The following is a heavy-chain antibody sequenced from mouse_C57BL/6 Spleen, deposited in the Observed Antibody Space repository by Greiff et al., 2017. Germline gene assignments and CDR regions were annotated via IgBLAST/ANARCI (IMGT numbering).Heavy chain of an antibody. CDR3: ASFYYSKPFFDY. CDR2: IDPSDSYT. CDR1: GYTFTSYW. Sequence: QVQLQQPGAELVRPGTSVKLSCKASGYTFTSYWMHWVKQRPGQGLEWIGVIDPSDSYTNYNQKFKGKATLTVDTSSSTAYMQLSSLTSEDSAVYYCASFYYSKPFFDYCGQGTTLTVSS. D-gene: IGHD2-12*01. J-gene: IGHJ2*01. V-gene: IGHV1-59*01.